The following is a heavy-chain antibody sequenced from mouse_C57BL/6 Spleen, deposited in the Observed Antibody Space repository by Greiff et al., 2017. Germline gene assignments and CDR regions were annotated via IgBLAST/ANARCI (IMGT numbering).Heavy chain of an antibody. CDR1: GYSITSGYY. Sequence: EVKLMESGPGLVKPSQSLSLTCSVTGYSITSGYYWNWIRQFPGNKLEWMGYISYDGSNNYNPSLKNRISITRDTSKNQFFLKLNSVTTEDTATYYCARDDGYHAMDYWGQGTSVTVSS. V-gene: IGHV3-6*01. CDR2: ISYDGSN. J-gene: IGHJ4*01. CDR3: ARDDGYHAMDY.